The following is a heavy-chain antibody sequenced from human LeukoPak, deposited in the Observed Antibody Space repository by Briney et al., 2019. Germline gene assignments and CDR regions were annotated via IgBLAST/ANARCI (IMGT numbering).Heavy chain of an antibody. CDR2: IDWDDDK. D-gene: IGHD3-22*01. V-gene: IGHV2-70*04. CDR1: GFSLNTTGMR. J-gene: IGHJ4*02. CDR3: ARIAPSYYYDSSAPLDY. Sequence: ESGPALVKPTQTLTLTCTFSGFSLNTTGMRVGWIRQPPGKALEWLARIDWDDDKFYSTSLKPRLTISKDSSRNQVVLTTTNLDPVDTAPYYCARIAPSYYYDSSAPLDYWGQGTLVTVSS.